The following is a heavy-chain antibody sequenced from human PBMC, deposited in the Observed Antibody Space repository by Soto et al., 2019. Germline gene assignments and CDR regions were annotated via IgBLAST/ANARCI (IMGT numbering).Heavy chain of an antibody. J-gene: IGHJ6*02. CDR3: ARDLTPHDYGEYEIQGGYYYGMDV. V-gene: IGHV1-69*01. CDR2: IIPIFGTA. CDR1: GGTFSSYA. Sequence: QVQLVQSGAEVKKPGSSVKVSCKASGGTFSSYAISWVRQAPGQGLEWMGGIIPIFGTANYAQKFQGRVTINADESTSTAYMELSSLRSEDTAVYYCARDLTPHDYGEYEIQGGYYYGMDVWGQGTTVTVSS. D-gene: IGHD4-17*01.